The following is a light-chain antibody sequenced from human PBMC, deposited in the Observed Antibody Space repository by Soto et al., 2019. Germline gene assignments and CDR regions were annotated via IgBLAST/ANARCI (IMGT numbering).Light chain of an antibody. J-gene: IGKJ3*01. CDR2: AAS. CDR3: QQSYSTPIT. Sequence: DIQMTQSPSSLSASVGDRVTITCRASQSISSFLNWYPQKPGKAPKLLIYAASSLQSGVPSRVSGSGSGTDFTLTISSLQPEDFATYYFQQSYSTPITFGPGTKLEIK. V-gene: IGKV1-39*01. CDR1: QSISSF.